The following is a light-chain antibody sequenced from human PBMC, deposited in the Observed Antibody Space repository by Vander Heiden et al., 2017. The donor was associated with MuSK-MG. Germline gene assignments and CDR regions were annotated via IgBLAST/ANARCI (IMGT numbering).Light chain of an antibody. CDR1: SSDVGGHNY. CDR3: NSYSSSTTVV. V-gene: IGLV2-14*03. Sequence: SALPQPASVSGSPGQSVTISCIGSSSDVGGHNYVSWYQQHPGKAPKLLIYDVTNRPPGVSDRFSGSKSGNTASLTISGRQEEDESHYYCNSYSSSTTVVFGGGTKLTVL. J-gene: IGLJ2*01. CDR2: DVT.